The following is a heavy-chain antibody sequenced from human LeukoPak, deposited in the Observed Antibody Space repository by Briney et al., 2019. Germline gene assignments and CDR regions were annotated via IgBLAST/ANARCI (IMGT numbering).Heavy chain of an antibody. CDR3: ARQTTVTTLSVYWFDP. Sequence: PSETLSLTCAVSGGSISSNSYYWGWIRQPPGKGLEWIGSIYYSGSTNYNPSLKSRVTISVDTSKNQFSLKLSSVTAADTAVYYCARQTTVTTLSVYWFDPWGQGTLVTVSS. J-gene: IGHJ5*02. D-gene: IGHD4-11*01. V-gene: IGHV4-39*07. CDR1: GGSISSNSYY. CDR2: IYYSGST.